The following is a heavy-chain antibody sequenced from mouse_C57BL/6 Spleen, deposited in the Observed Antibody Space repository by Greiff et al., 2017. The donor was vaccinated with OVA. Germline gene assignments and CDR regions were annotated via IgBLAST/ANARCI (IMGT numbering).Heavy chain of an antibody. J-gene: IGHJ3*01. CDR1: GYTFTSYW. V-gene: IGHV1-64*01. D-gene: IGHD2-4*01. CDR2: IHPNSGST. CDR3: ERRDYDEFAY. Sequence: QVLLQQPGAELVKPGASVKLSCKASGYTFTSYWMHWVKQRPGQGLEWIGMIHPNSGSTNYNEKFKSKATVTVDKSSSTAYMQLSSLTSEDSAVYYCERRDYDEFAYWGQGTLVTVSA.